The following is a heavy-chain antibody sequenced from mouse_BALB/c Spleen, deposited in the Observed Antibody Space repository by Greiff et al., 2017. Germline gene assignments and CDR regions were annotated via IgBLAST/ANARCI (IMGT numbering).Heavy chain of an antibody. CDR2: INPSTGYT. Sequence: QVQLQQSGAELAKPGASVKMSCKASGYTFTSYWMHWVKQRPGQGLEWIGYINPSTGYTEYNQKFKDKATLTADKSSSTAYMQLSSLTSEDSAVYYCARETVVASMDYWGQGTSGTVSS. CDR1: GYTFTSYW. CDR3: ARETVVASMDY. J-gene: IGHJ4*01. V-gene: IGHV1-7*01. D-gene: IGHD1-1*01.